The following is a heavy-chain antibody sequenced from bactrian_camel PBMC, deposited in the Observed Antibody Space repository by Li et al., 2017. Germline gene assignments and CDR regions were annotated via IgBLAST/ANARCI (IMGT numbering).Heavy chain of an antibody. Sequence: QLVESGGGSVRAGESLRLSCTTSGVTFSRDCLGWFRADPDKGRVGVAAIDFDGYTHYADSMKGRFTISRDNDKNTMLLQMNSLKPEDTAVYRCAGGAVPYAINYVWGSGTQVTVS. CDR3: AGGAVPYAINYV. J-gene: IGHJ4*01. V-gene: IGHV3S10*01. D-gene: IGHD1*01. CDR1: GVTFSRDC. CDR2: IDFDGYT.